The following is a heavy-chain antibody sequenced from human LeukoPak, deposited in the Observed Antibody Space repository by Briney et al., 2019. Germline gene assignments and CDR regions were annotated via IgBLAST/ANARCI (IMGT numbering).Heavy chain of an antibody. D-gene: IGHD3-3*01. J-gene: IGHJ4*02. V-gene: IGHV4-59*01. CDR2: IYYSGST. CDR1: GGSISSYY. CDR3: ARAPPYDFWSGYYLHFDY. Sequence: PSETLSLTCTVSGGSISSYYWSWIRQPPGKGLEWIGYIYYSGSTNYNPSLKSRVTISVDTSKNQFSLKLSSVTAADTAVYYCARAPPYDFWSGYYLHFDYWGQGTLVTVSS.